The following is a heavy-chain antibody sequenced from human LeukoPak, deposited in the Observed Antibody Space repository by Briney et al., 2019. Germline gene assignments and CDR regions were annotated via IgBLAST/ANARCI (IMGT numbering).Heavy chain of an antibody. CDR3: ARGRRWDLVVSLIDASDI. V-gene: IGHV3-53*01. Sequence: GGSLRLSCAASGFSVSSNFMSWVRQAPGKGLECVSVIFSGGSTYYADSVKGRFTISRDNSKNTLYLQMNSLRAEDTAVYFCARGRRWDLVVSLIDASDIWGQGTMVTVSS. D-gene: IGHD1-26*01. J-gene: IGHJ3*02. CDR2: IFSGGST. CDR1: GFSVSSNF.